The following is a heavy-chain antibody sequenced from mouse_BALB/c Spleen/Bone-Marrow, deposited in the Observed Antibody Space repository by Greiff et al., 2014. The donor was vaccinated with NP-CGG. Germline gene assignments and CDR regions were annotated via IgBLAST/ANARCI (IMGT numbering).Heavy chain of an antibody. CDR2: IDPANGNT. D-gene: IGHD1-1*01. J-gene: IGHJ3*01. CDR3: ATYYYGSSWGFAY. V-gene: IGHV14-3*02. Sequence: EVQLQQSGAELVKPGASVELSCTASGFNIKDTYMHWVKQRSEQGLEWIGKIDPANGNTKYDPKFQGKATITADTSSNTAYLQLSSLTSEDTAVYYCATYYYGSSWGFAYWGQGTLVTVSA. CDR1: GFNIKDTY.